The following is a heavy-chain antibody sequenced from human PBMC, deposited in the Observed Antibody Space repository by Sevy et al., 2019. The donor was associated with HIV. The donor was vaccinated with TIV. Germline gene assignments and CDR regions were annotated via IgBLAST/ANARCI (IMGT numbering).Heavy chain of an antibody. J-gene: IGHJ4*02. Sequence: ASVKVSCKASGYTFTSYYIHWVRQAPGQGLEWMGIIKPSSETTKYAQKFQGRLTLTKDTSTSTVYMELSSLRSEDTAVYFCARDVSLGTTDGYYFDFWGQGTLVTVSS. CDR2: IKPSSETT. V-gene: IGHV1-46*01. D-gene: IGHD1-1*01. CDR3: ARDVSLGTTDGYYFDF. CDR1: GYTFTSYY.